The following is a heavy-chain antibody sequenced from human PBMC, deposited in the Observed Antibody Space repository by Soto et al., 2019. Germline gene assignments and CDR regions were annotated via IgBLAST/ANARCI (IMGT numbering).Heavy chain of an antibody. CDR2: SRSNAHSYST. CDR3: VRGFHGMDV. Sequence: PGRSLRLSFAVSGFIFRDHDMHWVRQAPGKGLEGFGRSRSNAHSYSTQYTASVNGRFTISRDISENFLYLHMNNLKRQEKAVYYCVRGFHGMDVWGRGTPVTVSS. V-gene: IGHV3-72*01. CDR1: GFIFRDHD. J-gene: IGHJ6*02.